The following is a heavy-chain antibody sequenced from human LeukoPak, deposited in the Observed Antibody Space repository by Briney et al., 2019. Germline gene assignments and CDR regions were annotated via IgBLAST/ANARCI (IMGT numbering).Heavy chain of an antibody. CDR3: ARNGGNSDYDY. D-gene: IGHD4-23*01. Sequence: SETLSLTCTVSGASVSSASYWTWIRQPPGKGVEWIAHIYNGVNTNYNPSLKSRVTISVDTSKNQFSLRLNSVTAADTAVYYCARNGGNSDYDYWGQGTLVTVSA. V-gene: IGHV4-61*01. J-gene: IGHJ4*02. CDR1: GASVSSASY. CDR2: IYNGVNT.